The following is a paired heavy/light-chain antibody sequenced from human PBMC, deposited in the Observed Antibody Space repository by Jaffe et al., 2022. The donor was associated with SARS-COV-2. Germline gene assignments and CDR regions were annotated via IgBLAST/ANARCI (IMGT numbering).Light chain of an antibody. V-gene: IGKV1-5*03. J-gene: IGKJ3*01. CDR3: QQYSGFIT. Sequence: DIQMTQSPSTLSASVGDRVTITCRASQSISNNLAWYQQKPGKAPKLLVYRASTLESGVPSRFSGSGSGTEFTLTISSLQPDDFATYYCQQYSGFITFGPGTNVD. CDR1: QSISNN. CDR2: RAS.
Heavy chain of an antibody. J-gene: IGHJ4*02. V-gene: IGHV2-5*02. CDR1: GFSLATSGVG. Sequence: QITLEESGPTKVKPTQTLMLTCTFSGFSLATSGVGVGWVRQPPGKALEWLALIYWDDDKRYKPSLKSRLTVTKDTSKNQVVLAMANMDPVDTGTYFCAHRQVDSRRNWDGGSFDYWGQGSLVTVSS. D-gene: IGHD1-26*01. CDR3: AHRQVDSRRNWDGGSFDY. CDR2: IYWDDDK.